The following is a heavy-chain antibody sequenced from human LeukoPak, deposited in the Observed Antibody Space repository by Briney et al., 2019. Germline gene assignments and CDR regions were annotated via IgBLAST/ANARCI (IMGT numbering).Heavy chain of an antibody. Sequence: GGSLRLSCAVSGFTFSSYAMTWVRQAPGKGLEWVSAIGVGGGNTFYADSVKGRFTISRDNSKNALYLQVNSLRAEDTAVYYCAKAWTDYWYFDLWGRGTLVTVSS. CDR1: GFTFSSYA. J-gene: IGHJ2*01. V-gene: IGHV3-23*01. D-gene: IGHD3/OR15-3a*01. CDR2: IGVGGGNT. CDR3: AKAWTDYWYFDL.